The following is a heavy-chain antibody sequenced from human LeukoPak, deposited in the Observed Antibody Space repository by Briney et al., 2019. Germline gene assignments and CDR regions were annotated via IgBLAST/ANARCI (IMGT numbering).Heavy chain of an antibody. D-gene: IGHD3-9*01. CDR1: GYTFTSYA. CDR3: ARRRNFDWPGIAGYYYYMDV. Sequence: ASVKVSCKASGYTFTSYAMNWVRQAPGQGLEWMGWINTNTGNPTYAQGFTGRFVFSLDTSVSTAYLQISSLKAEDTAVYYCARRRNFDWPGIAGYYYYMDVWGKGTTVTVSS. V-gene: IGHV7-4-1*02. CDR2: INTNTGNP. J-gene: IGHJ6*03.